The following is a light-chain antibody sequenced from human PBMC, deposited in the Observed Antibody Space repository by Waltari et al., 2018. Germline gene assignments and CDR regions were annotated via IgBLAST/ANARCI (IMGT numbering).Light chain of an antibody. CDR1: SGHSSNI. CDR2: VNSDGSH. V-gene: IGLV4-69*01. CDR3: ETGGHGTWV. J-gene: IGLJ3*02. Sequence: QLVLTQSPSASASRGASVKLTCTLSSGHSSNIIAWLQQRPERCPRYLMKVNSDGSHSKGDDLPDRSSGSSSGAERYITISSLQSEDEAEYYCETGGHGTWVFGGGTKLTVL.